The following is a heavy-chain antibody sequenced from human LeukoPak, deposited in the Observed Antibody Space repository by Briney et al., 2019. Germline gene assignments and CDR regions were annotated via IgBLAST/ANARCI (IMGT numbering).Heavy chain of an antibody. Sequence: GGSLRLSCAASGFTFSSYWMSWVRQAPGKGLEWVSAISASGGITYYADSVKGRFTISRDKSKNTVFLQMKSLRAEDTAVYYCASGSGSYRTPYYYMDVWGTGTTVTVSS. CDR3: ASGSGSYRTPYYYMDV. CDR1: GFTFSSYW. J-gene: IGHJ6*03. D-gene: IGHD3-10*01. V-gene: IGHV3-23*01. CDR2: ISASGGIT.